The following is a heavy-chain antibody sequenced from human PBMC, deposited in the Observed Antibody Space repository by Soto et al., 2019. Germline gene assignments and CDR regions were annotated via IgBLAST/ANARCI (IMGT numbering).Heavy chain of an antibody. Sequence: HPGGSLRLSCAASGFTFSTYSMNWVRQAPGKGLEWVSYISSSSGTIYYADSVKGRFTISRDNAKNSLYLQMNSLRAEDTAVYYSARDPYGDYYFDYWGQGTPVTVSS. V-gene: IGHV3-48*01. J-gene: IGHJ4*02. CDR2: ISSSSGTI. CDR1: GFTFSTYS. D-gene: IGHD4-17*01. CDR3: ARDPYGDYYFDY.